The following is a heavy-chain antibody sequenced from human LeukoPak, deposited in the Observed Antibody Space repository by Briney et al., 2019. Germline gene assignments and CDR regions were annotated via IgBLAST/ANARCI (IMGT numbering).Heavy chain of an antibody. CDR2: IKTDGSTT. D-gene: IGHD2-2*01. V-gene: IGHV3-74*01. CDR1: GFTFSSSW. CDR3: ARGNQQLPRSTPDY. Sequence: GGSLRLSCAVSGFTFSSSWMHWVRQAPGKGLVWVSHIKTDGSTTAYADSVKGRFTISRDNAKNTLYLQMNSLRAEDTGVYYCARGNQQLPRSTPDYWGQGTLVTDSS. J-gene: IGHJ4*02.